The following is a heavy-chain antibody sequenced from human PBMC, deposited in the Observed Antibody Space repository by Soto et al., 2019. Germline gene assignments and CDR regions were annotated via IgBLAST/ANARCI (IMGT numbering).Heavy chain of an antibody. D-gene: IGHD1-26*01. CDR2: VYYIGST. J-gene: IGHJ6*02. Sequence: QVQLQESGPGLVKPSETLSLTCSVSGGSVNDYYWSWVRQPPGKGLEWIGFVYYIGSTNYNPSLKSRVTISVDTSKNQFSPKLRSVNAADTAVYYCARGANYYSYPGIDVWGQGTTVTVSS. CDR3: ARGANYYSYPGIDV. V-gene: IGHV4-59*02. CDR1: GGSVNDYY.